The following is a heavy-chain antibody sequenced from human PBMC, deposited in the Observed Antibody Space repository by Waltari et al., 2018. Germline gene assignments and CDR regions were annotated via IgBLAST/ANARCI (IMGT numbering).Heavy chain of an antibody. V-gene: IGHV3-7*01. Sequence: EVQLVDSGGGLVQPGGSLRLSSAASGFTFSKYWMNWVRQAPGKGLEWVATVKQDGSDKYYVDSVKGRFTISRDNGDNSLYLQMNSLRAEDTAVYYCARDFYDVTSGFYTPGLFDYWGQGSLVTVSS. CDR1: GFTFSKYW. J-gene: IGHJ4*02. D-gene: IGHD3-3*01. CDR2: VKQDGSDK. CDR3: ARDFYDVTSGFYTPGLFDY.